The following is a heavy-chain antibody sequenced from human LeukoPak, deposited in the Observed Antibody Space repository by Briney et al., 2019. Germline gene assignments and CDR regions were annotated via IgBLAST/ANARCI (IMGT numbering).Heavy chain of an antibody. CDR3: AGGGSGSYSYICYFDY. CDR1: GASISGSGYY. J-gene: IGHJ4*02. Sequence: SETLSLTCTVSGASISGSGYYWGWIRQPPGKGLEWIGSIYSSGSTYYNASLQSRVTISIETSKNQISLRLNSVTAADTAMYYCAGGGSGSYSYICYFDYWGQGTLVTVSS. V-gene: IGHV4-39*01. D-gene: IGHD3-10*01. CDR2: IYSSGST.